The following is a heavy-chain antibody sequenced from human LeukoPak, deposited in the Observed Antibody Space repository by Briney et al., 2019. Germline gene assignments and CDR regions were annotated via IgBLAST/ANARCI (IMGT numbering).Heavy chain of an antibody. CDR2: LYHSGNS. CDR3: TRRQTNFYGSGAPFDP. D-gene: IGHD3-10*01. J-gene: IGHJ5*02. Sequence: PSETLSLTCSVSGGSVTTTYYWSWIRQPPGGGLEWIASLYHSGNSNYNPSLKSRVTMSVDTSKNQFSLQLTSMTAADTAIYYCTRRQTNFYGSGAPFDPWGQGTLVTVSS. V-gene: IGHV4-39*01. CDR1: GGSVTTTYY.